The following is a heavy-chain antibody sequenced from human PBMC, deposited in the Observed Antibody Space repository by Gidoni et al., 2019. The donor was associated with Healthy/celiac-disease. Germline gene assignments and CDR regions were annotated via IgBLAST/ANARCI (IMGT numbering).Heavy chain of an antibody. V-gene: IGHV1-2*02. Sequence: QVKLVQSAAEVKKPGASVKVTCKASGYTFTGYYMHWVRQDPGQGLEWKGWINPNSGGTNYAQKFQGRVTMTRDTSISTAYMELSRLRSDDTAVYFCARIIAAAGVDPWGQGTLVTVSS. J-gene: IGHJ5*02. D-gene: IGHD6-13*01. CDR1: GYTFTGYY. CDR2: INPNSGGT. CDR3: ARIIAAAGVDP.